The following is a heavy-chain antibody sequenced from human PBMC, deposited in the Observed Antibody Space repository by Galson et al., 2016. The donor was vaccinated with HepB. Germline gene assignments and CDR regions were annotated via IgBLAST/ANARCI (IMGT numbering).Heavy chain of an antibody. CDR2: VKSKTDGGTT. V-gene: IGHV3-15*01. J-gene: IGHJ4*02. CDR1: GFTFTNAW. Sequence: SLRLSCAASGFTFTNAWMSWVRQAPGKGLEWVGRVKSKTDGGTTDYAAPVKGRFTISRDDSKNTLYLQMNSLKTEDTAVYYCTTEGSTAVAGTDRAIDYWGQGTLVTVSS. CDR3: TTEGSTAVAGTDRAIDY. D-gene: IGHD6-19*01.